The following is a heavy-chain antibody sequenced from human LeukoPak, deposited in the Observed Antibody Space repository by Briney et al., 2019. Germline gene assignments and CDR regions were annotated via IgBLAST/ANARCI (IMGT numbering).Heavy chain of an antibody. D-gene: IGHD2-15*01. CDR3: AKEVGGYCSGGSCYTLAYFQH. J-gene: IGHJ1*01. CDR1: GFTFNSYA. V-gene: IGHV3-23*01. Sequence: GGSLRLSCAASGFTFNSYAMSWVRQAPGKGLEWVSAISGSGGSTHYADSVKGRFTISRDNSENTLYLQMNSLRAEDTAVYYCAKEVGGYCSGGSCYTLAYFQHWGQGTLVTVSS. CDR2: ISGSGGST.